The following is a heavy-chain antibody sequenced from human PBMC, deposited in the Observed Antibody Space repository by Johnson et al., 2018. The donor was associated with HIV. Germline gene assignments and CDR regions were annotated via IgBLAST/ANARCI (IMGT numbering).Heavy chain of an antibody. Sequence: EVQLLESGGGLVQPGGSMRLSCEGFGFMFEDYGLSWVRQAPGKGLEWVSGINWNGGSTGYADSVKGRFTISRENVRNSLYLQMNSLRAEDTAVYYCARDLGGSDAFDIWGQGTMVTVSS. CDR1: GFMFEDYG. D-gene: IGHD3-16*01. V-gene: IGHV3-20*04. CDR3: ARDLGGSDAFDI. CDR2: INWNGGST. J-gene: IGHJ3*02.